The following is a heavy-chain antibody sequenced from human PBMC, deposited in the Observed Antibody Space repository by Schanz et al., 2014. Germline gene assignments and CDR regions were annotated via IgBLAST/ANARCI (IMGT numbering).Heavy chain of an antibody. CDR3: ARDRRRYCSTASCLHDNWFDP. J-gene: IGHJ5*02. CDR2: INPSGGST. D-gene: IGHD2-2*01. Sequence: QLQLVQSGAEVKKPGSSVKVSCKLSGGTFSSYTISWMRQAPGQGLEWMGMINPSGGSTTYAQKFQGRVMITADRSTTTAYMELRSLRSDDTAVYYCARDRRRYCSTASCLHDNWFDPWGQGTLVIVSS. V-gene: IGHV1-69*08. CDR1: GGTFSSYT.